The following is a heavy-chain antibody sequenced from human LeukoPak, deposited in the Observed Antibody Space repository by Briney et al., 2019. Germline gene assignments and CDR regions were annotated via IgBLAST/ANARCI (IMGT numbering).Heavy chain of an antibody. CDR3: ARGEALRQNYGMDV. CDR2: IYFSGST. V-gene: IGHV4-59*01. J-gene: IGHJ6*02. CDR1: GGSINGYY. Sequence: SETLSLTCTVSGGSINGYYWNWIRQPPGKGLEWIGYIYFSGSTNYNPSLQSRVTISVDTSKSQFSLKLNSVTAADTAVYFCARGEALRQNYGMDVWGQGTTVTVSS.